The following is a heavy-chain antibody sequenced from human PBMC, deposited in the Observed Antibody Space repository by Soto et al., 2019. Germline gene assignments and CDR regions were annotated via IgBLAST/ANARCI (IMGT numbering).Heavy chain of an antibody. Sequence: GGSQRLSCAASGFTFSSYGMHWVRQAPGKGLGWVAVISYDGSNKYYADSVKGRFTISRDNSKNTLYLQMNSLRAEDTAVYYCASSQNWSPPIDYWGQGTLVTVSS. CDR1: GFTFSSYG. CDR3: ASSQNWSPPIDY. CDR2: ISYDGSNK. D-gene: IGHD1-1*01. J-gene: IGHJ4*02. V-gene: IGHV3-30*03.